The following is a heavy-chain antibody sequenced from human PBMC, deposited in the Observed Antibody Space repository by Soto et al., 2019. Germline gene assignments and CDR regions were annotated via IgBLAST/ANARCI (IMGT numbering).Heavy chain of an antibody. V-gene: IGHV4-39*07. D-gene: IGHD6-13*01. J-gene: IGHJ4*02. CDR2: IYYSGST. CDR1: GGSISSSSYY. Sequence: PSETLSLTCTVSGGSISSSSYYWGWIRQPPGKGLEWIGSIYYSGSTYYNPSLKSRVTISVDTSKNQFSLKLSSVTAADTAVYYCARWDSSSWLDYWGQGTLVTVSS. CDR3: ARWDSSSWLDY.